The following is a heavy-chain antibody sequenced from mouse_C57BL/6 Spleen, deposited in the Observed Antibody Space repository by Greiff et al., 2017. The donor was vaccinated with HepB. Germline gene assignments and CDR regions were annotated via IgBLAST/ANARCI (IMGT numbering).Heavy chain of an antibody. J-gene: IGHJ2*01. V-gene: IGHV3-6*01. CDR3: AREGGYDRGYFDY. CDR1: GYSITSGYY. Sequence: EVQVVESGPGLVKPSQSLSLTCSVTGYSITSGYYWNWIRQFPGNKLEWMGYISYDGSNNYNPSLKNRISITRDTSKNQFFLKLNSVTTEDTATYYCAREGGYDRGYFDYWGQGTTLTVSS. CDR2: ISYDGSN. D-gene: IGHD2-2*01.